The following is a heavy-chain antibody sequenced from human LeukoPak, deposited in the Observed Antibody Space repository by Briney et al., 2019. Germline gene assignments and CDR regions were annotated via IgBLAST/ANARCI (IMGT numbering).Heavy chain of an antibody. D-gene: IGHD1-26*01. CDR1: GYTFTNYD. Sequence: RASVKVSCKTSGYTFTNYDINWVRQATGQGLEWMGWMNPNSANTGYAQKFQGRVTITMNTTISTAYMELSSLRSEDTAVYYCARGLSGSYLYYYYYMDVWGKGTTVTVSS. J-gene: IGHJ6*03. CDR3: ARGLSGSYLYYYYYMDV. V-gene: IGHV1-8*01. CDR2: MNPNSANT.